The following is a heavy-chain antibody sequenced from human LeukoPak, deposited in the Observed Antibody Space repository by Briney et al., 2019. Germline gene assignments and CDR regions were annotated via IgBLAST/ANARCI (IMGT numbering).Heavy chain of an antibody. CDR3: ARGVQLQVYYYYGMDV. CDR1: GYTFTGYY. Sequence: GASVKVSCKASGYTFTGYYMRWVRQAPGQGLEWMGWINPNSGGTNYAQKFQGRVTMTRDTSISTAYMELSRLRSDDTAVYYCARGVQLQVYYYYGMDVWGQGTTVTVSS. D-gene: IGHD4-11*01. J-gene: IGHJ6*02. CDR2: INPNSGGT. V-gene: IGHV1-2*02.